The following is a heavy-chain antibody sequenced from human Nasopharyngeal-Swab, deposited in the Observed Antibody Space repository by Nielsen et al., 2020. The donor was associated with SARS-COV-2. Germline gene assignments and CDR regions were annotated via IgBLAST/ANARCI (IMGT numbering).Heavy chain of an antibody. V-gene: IGHV3-33*08. Sequence: GESLKISCAASGFTFSNYRMHWVRQAPGKGLEWVAVIWSDGKTTKYADSVKGRLTISRDKSRNTLYLQMNNLRVEDTAIYYCAREGPYSGTNVFDIWGQGTMVTVSS. D-gene: IGHD5-12*01. J-gene: IGHJ3*02. CDR3: AREGPYSGTNVFDI. CDR2: IWSDGKTT. CDR1: GFTFSNYR.